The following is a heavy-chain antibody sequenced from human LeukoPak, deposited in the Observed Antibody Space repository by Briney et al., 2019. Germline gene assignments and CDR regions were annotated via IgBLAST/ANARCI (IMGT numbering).Heavy chain of an antibody. V-gene: IGHV3-7*01. Sequence: QPGGSLRLSCAASGFTFSNYWMSWVRQAPGKGLEWVANIKQDGSEKYYADSVKGRFTISRDNAKNSLYLQMNSLRAEDTAVYYCARWGGGFDYWGQGTLVTVSS. CDR2: IKQDGSEK. CDR3: ARWGGGFDY. D-gene: IGHD3-10*01. CDR1: GFTFSNYW. J-gene: IGHJ4*02.